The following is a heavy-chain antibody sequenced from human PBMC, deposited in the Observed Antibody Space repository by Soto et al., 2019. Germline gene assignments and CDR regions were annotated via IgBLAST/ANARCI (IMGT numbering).Heavy chain of an antibody. Sequence: ASVKVSCKASGYTFTSYDINWVRQATGQGLEWMGWMNPNSGNTGYAQKFQGRVTMTRNTSISTAYMELSSLRSEDTAVYYCARRPYYDFWSGYSDRRNYYYYYYMDVWGKGTTVTVSS. CDR1: GYTFTSYD. V-gene: IGHV1-8*01. D-gene: IGHD3-3*01. CDR2: MNPNSGNT. J-gene: IGHJ6*03. CDR3: ARRPYYDFWSGYSDRRNYYYYYYMDV.